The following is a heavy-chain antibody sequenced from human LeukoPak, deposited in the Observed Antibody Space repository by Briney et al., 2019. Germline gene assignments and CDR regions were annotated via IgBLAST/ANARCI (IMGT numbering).Heavy chain of an antibody. Sequence: GGCLRLSCAAPGFTFSSYSMNWVRQAPGKGLEWGSSISSSSSYIYYADSVKGRFTISRDNAKNSLYLQMNSLRAEDTAVYYCARDPGRIAVAGTHYGMDVWGQGTTVTVSS. CDR2: ISSSSSYI. CDR1: GFTFSSYS. CDR3: ARDPGRIAVAGTHYGMDV. V-gene: IGHV3-21*01. J-gene: IGHJ6*02. D-gene: IGHD6-19*01.